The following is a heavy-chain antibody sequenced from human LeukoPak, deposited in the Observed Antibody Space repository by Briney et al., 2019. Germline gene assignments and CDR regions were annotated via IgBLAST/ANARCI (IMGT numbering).Heavy chain of an antibody. CDR3: ARGLYRSSWYPGY. D-gene: IGHD6-13*01. CDR1: CGSFSGYY. V-gene: IGHV4-34*01. CDR2: INHSGST. J-gene: IGHJ4*02. Sequence: PSETLSLTCAVYCGSFSGYYWSWIRQPPGKGPEWIGEINHSGSTNYNPSLKTRVTISVDTSKNQFSLKLSSVTAADTAVYYCARGLYRSSWYPGYWGQGTLVTVSS.